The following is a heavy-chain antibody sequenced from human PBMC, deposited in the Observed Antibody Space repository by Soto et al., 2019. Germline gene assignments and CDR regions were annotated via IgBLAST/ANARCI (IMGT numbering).Heavy chain of an antibody. CDR2: ISAYNGNT. J-gene: IGHJ6*02. V-gene: IGHV1-18*04. D-gene: IGHD6-13*01. CDR1: GYTFTSYG. Sequence: QVQLVQSGAEVKKPGASVKVSCKASGYTFTSYGISWVRQAPGQGLEWMGWISAYNGNTNYAQKLQGRVTMTTDTSTSTAYLELRSLRSDDTAVYYCARGIAAAGYYYYYGMDVWGQGTTVTVSS. CDR3: ARGIAAAGYYYYYGMDV.